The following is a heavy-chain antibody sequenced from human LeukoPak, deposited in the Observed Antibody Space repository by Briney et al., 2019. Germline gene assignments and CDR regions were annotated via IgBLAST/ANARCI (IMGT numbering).Heavy chain of an antibody. D-gene: IGHD1-1*01. J-gene: IGHJ4*02. Sequence: PSETLSLTCGVYGGSLNGYYWSWIRQPPGKGLGWLGEINHRGSTTYNPSLKSRVTISVDTSKNQFSLNLNSLTAADTAVYYCARHFVNNCPRLWGQGTLVTVSS. CDR1: GGSLNGYY. V-gene: IGHV4-34*01. CDR3: ARHFVNNCPRL. CDR2: INHRGST.